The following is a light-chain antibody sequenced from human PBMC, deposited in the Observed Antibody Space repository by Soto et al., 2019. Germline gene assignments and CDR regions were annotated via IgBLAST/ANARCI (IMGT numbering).Light chain of an antibody. Sequence: ALTQPASVSGSPGQSITISCTGTSSDVGSYNLVSWYQQHPGKAPKLMIYEVTKRPSGVFNRSSGSKSGNTASLTISGLQAEDEADYYCCSYAGSSTYVFGTGTKVTVL. CDR2: EVT. CDR1: SSDVGSYNL. CDR3: CSYAGSSTYV. J-gene: IGLJ1*01. V-gene: IGLV2-23*02.